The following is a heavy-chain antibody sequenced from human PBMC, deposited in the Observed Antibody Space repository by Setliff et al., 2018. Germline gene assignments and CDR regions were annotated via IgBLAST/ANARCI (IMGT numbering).Heavy chain of an antibody. Sequence: ASVKVSCKASGYTLTNYPIHWLRQAPGQRPEWMGWINVGNGNTKYSQEFQGRVTLTRDTSASTAYVELSSLRSEDTAVYYCARALGGNYFDYWGPGILVTVSS. J-gene: IGHJ4*02. D-gene: IGHD2-15*01. V-gene: IGHV1-3*03. CDR3: ARALGGNYFDY. CDR2: INVGNGNT. CDR1: GYTLTNYP.